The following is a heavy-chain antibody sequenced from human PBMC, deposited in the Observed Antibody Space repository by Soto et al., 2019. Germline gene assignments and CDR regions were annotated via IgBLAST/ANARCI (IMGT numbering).Heavy chain of an antibody. Sequence: GGSLRLSCAASGFTFSSYWMSWVRQAPGKGLEWVANIKQDGSEKYYVDSVKGRFTISRDNAKNSLYLQMNSLRAEDTAVYYCARDLAALYYYYYYGMDVWGQGTTVTVSS. CDR1: GFTFSSYW. D-gene: IGHD2-15*01. J-gene: IGHJ6*02. V-gene: IGHV3-7*03. CDR2: IKQDGSEK. CDR3: ARDLAALYYYYYYGMDV.